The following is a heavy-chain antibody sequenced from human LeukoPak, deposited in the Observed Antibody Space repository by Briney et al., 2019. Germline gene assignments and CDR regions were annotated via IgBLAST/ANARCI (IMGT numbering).Heavy chain of an antibody. J-gene: IGHJ3*02. V-gene: IGHV4-34*01. CDR3: ARDGTTVTTLGAFDI. CDR2: IYHSGST. D-gene: IGHD4-17*01. Sequence: SETLSLTCAVYGGSFSGYYWSWIRQPPGKGLEWIGEIYHSGSTNYNPSLKSRVTISVDKSKNQFSLKLSSVTAADTAVYYCARDGTTVTTLGAFDIWGQGTMVTVSS. CDR1: GGSFSGYY.